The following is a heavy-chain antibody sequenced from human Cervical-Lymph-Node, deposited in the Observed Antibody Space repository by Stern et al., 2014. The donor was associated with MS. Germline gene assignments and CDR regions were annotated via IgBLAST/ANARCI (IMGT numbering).Heavy chain of an antibody. Sequence: EVHLVESGPEVKRPGESLKISCQASGYTFTSYWIGWVRRMPGKGLEWIAIIFPGGSDIRYSPSFQGQVTISADKSSSTAYLQWNNLKASDTAIYYCARQRYFDYWGQGTLVTVSS. CDR2: IFPGGSDI. CDR1: GYTFTSYW. CDR3: ARQRYFDY. V-gene: IGHV5-51*01. J-gene: IGHJ4*02.